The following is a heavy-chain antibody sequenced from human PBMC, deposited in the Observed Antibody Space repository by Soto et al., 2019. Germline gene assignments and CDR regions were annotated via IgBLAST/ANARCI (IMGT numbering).Heavy chain of an antibody. Sequence: QVQLVQSGAEVKKPGSSVKVSCKSSGGTFSTYAISWVRQAPGQGLEWMGGIIPIFDTANYAQKFQGRVTITADESTTTAYMERDSLSSEDTAVYYCARDEMVVATGSRTWHYYYGMDVGGQGTTVTVSS. CDR3: ARDEMVVATGSRTWHYYYGMDV. CDR1: GGTFSTYA. J-gene: IGHJ6*02. V-gene: IGHV1-69*12. CDR2: IIPIFDTA. D-gene: IGHD2-15*01.